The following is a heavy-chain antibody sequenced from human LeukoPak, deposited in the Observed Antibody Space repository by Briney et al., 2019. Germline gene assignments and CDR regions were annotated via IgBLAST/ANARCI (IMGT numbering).Heavy chain of an antibody. CDR1: GFTFSDYY. V-gene: IGHV3-11*04. Sequence: GESLKISCAASGFTFSDYYMSWIRQAPGKGLEWVSYISSSGSTIYYADSVKGRFTISRDNAKNSLYLQMNSLRAEDTAVYYCARVKIDYGGNPVPDYWGQGTLVTVSS. D-gene: IGHD4-23*01. J-gene: IGHJ4*02. CDR2: ISSSGSTI. CDR3: ARVKIDYGGNPVPDY.